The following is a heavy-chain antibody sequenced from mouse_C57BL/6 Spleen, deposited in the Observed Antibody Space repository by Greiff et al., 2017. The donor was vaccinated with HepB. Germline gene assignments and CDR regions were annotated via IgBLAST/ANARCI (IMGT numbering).Heavy chain of an antibody. D-gene: IGHD1-1*01. CDR1: GFNFKNTY. CDR3: ARSVYYYGSSDNYFDY. Sequence: EVQLQQSVAELVRPGASVKLSCTASGFNFKNTYMHWVKQRPEQGLEWIGRIDPANGNTKYAPKFQGKATITADTSSNTAYLHLSSLTSEDTAIYYCARSVYYYGSSDNYFDYWGQGTTLTVSS. V-gene: IGHV14-3*01. CDR2: IDPANGNT. J-gene: IGHJ2*01.